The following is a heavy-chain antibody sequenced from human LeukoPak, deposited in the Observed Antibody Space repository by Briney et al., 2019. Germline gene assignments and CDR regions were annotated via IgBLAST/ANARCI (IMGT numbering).Heavy chain of an antibody. CDR3: AREAVAGTTNFDY. CDR2: INPNNGGT. D-gene: IGHD6-19*01. CDR1: GYSFTSYF. V-gene: IGHV1-2*02. J-gene: IGHJ4*02. Sequence: GASVKVSCKASGYSFTSYFMHWVRQAPGQGLERMGWINPNNGGTNYAQKFQGRVTMTRDTSISTAYMELSRLRSDDTAVYYCAREAVAGTTNFDYWGQGTLVTVSS.